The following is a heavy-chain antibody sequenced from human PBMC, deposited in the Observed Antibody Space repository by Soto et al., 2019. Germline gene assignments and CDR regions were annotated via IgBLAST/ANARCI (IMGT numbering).Heavy chain of an antibody. CDR1: GFIFTNYA. Sequence: EVQLLESGGGLVQPGGSLRLSCAASGFIFTNYAMSWVRQAPGKGLEWVSTIGSSGTNTYYADSVKGRFTISRDNSKNTLFLQMNSLRAVDTAIYYCAKDKAYCGGDCDNFDYWGQGALVTVSS. CDR2: IGSSGTNT. CDR3: AKDKAYCGGDCDNFDY. V-gene: IGHV3-23*01. D-gene: IGHD2-21*02. J-gene: IGHJ4*02.